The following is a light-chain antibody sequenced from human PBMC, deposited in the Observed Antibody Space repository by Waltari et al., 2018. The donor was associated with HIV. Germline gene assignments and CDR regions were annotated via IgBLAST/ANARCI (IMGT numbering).Light chain of an antibody. Sequence: QSALTQPASVSGTPGQSITISCTGTSSDLGSYNLVSWYQQHPGKAPKLLIYEVSKRPSEVSNRFSGSKSSNTASLTISGLQAEDEADYYCCSYARSSTRIFGGGTKLTVL. CDR1: SSDLGSYNL. CDR2: EVS. CDR3: CSYARSSTRI. J-gene: IGLJ2*01. V-gene: IGLV2-23*02.